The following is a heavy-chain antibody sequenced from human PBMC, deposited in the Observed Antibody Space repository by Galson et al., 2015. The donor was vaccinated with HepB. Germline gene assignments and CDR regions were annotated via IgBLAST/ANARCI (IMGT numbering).Heavy chain of an antibody. J-gene: IGHJ4*02. CDR2: INPSGGGA. V-gene: IGHV1-46*01. CDR1: GYTFTRYY. D-gene: IGHD2-8*01. CDR3: ARGVYCTDGVCHDY. Sequence: SVKVSCKASGYTFTRYYNQWVRQAPGQGLEWMGIINPSGGGASYAQKFQGRVTMTRDTSTSTVYMELSSLRSEDTAVYYCARGVYCTDGVCHDYWGQGTLVTVSS.